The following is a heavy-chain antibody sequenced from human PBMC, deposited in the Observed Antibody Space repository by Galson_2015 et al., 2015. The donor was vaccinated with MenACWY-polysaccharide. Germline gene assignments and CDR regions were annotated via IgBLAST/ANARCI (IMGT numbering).Heavy chain of an antibody. CDR3: ARGHLGLGV. V-gene: IGHV3-7*01. Sequence: SLRLSCAASGLTFSNGWMTWVRQAPGKGLEWVASIKKDGSEKYYVDSVKGRFTISRDNAKDSLYLQMNSLRVDDTAEYFCARGHLGLGVWGQGTTVTVSS. CDR1: GLTFSNGW. CDR2: IKKDGSEK. J-gene: IGHJ6*02.